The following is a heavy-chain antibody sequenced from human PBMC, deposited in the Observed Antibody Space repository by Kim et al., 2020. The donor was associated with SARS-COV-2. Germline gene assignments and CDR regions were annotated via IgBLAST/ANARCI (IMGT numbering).Heavy chain of an antibody. Sequence: SNKNYADSVEGRFTISRDNSKNTLYLQMNSLRAEDTAVYYCARGGEEFDYWGQGTLVTVSS. D-gene: IGHD3-16*01. V-gene: IGHV3-33*01. J-gene: IGHJ4*02. CDR3: ARGGEEFDY. CDR2: SNK.